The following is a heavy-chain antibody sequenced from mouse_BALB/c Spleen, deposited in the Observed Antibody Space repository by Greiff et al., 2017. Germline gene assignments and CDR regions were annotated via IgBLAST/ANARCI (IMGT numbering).Heavy chain of an antibody. Sequence: EVQLQQSGAELVRPGALVKLSCKASGFNIKDYYMHWVKQRPEQGLEWIGWIDPENGNTIYDPKFQGQASITADTSSNTAYLQLSSLTSEDTAVYDCARGYAPYYFDYWGQGTTLTVSA. CDR2: IDPENGNT. J-gene: IGHJ2*01. CDR1: GFNIKDYY. D-gene: IGHD2-2*01. CDR3: ARGYAPYYFDY. V-gene: IGHV14-1*02.